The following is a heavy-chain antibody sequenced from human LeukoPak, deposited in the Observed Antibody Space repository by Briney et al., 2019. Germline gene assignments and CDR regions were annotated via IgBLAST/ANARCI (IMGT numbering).Heavy chain of an antibody. J-gene: IGHJ5*02. CDR1: GFTFSSYA. CDR3: ARRTVTTLGNWFDP. Sequence: GGSLRPSRAASGFTFSSYAMHWVRQAPGKGLEYVSAISSNGGSTYYANSVKGRFTISRDNSKNTLYLQMGSLRAEDMAVYYCARRTVTTLGNWFDPWGQGTLVTVSS. CDR2: ISSNGGST. V-gene: IGHV3-64*01. D-gene: IGHD4-17*01.